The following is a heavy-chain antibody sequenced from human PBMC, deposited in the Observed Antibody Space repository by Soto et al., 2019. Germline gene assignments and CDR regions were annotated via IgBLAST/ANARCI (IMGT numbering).Heavy chain of an antibody. J-gene: IGHJ4*02. Sequence: SETLSLTCAVSGYSIISGGYYWNWIRQPPGKGLEWIGSIYDNGGTYYNPSLKSRVTISLDRSKNQFSLKLNSVTAADTAVFYCARLDAYNSFDYWCPGILVTVSS. V-gene: IGHV4-30-2*01. CDR3: ARLDAYNSFDY. D-gene: IGHD2-2*01. CDR2: IYDNGGT. CDR1: GYSIISGGYY.